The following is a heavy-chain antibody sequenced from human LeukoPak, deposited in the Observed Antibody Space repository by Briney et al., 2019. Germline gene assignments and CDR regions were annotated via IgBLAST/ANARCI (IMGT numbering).Heavy chain of an antibody. Sequence: SETLSLTCTVSGGSISSYYWSWIRQPAGKGLKWIGRIYTSGSTNYNPSLKSRVTMSVDTSKNQFSLKLSSVTAADTAVYYCARDRYCSSTSCHHNWFDPWGQGTLVTVSS. CDR1: GGSISSYY. V-gene: IGHV4-4*07. J-gene: IGHJ5*02. CDR2: IYTSGST. D-gene: IGHD2-2*01. CDR3: ARDRYCSSTSCHHNWFDP.